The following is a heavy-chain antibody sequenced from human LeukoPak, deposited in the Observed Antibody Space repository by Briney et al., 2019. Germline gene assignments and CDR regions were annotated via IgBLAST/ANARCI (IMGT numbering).Heavy chain of an antibody. J-gene: IGHJ4*02. V-gene: IGHV4-30-4*01. CDR3: ARQGWLHGYFDY. CDR1: GGSISSGDYY. D-gene: IGHD5-24*01. Sequence: PSQTLSLTCTVSGGSISSGDYYWSWIRQPPGKGLEWIGYIYYSGSTYYYPSLKSRVTISVDTSKNQFSLKLSSVTAADTAVYYCARQGWLHGYFDYWGQGTLVTASS. CDR2: IYYSGST.